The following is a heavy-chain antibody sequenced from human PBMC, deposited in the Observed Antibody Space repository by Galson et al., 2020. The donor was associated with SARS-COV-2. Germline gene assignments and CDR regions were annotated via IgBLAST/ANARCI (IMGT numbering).Heavy chain of an antibody. CDR2: IYTSGRFDTTGTA. CDR3: AAQRSINSALWF. Sequence: SATQYLTCSVSGDSIRSFYWSWIWQPAGKGLEWIGRIYTSGRFDTTGTAHYNPSLKSRVALSVDTASNQFSLKLNSVTAADTAMFYCAAQRSINSALWFWGQGILVTVSS. CDR1: GDSIRSFY. D-gene: IGHD2-21*01. V-gene: IGHV4-4*07. J-gene: IGHJ4*02.